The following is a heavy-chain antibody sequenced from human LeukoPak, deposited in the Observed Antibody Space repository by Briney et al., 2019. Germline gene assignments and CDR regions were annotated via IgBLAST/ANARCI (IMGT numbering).Heavy chain of an antibody. D-gene: IGHD2-15*01. CDR1: GFTFSSYG. Sequence: GGSLRLSCAASGFTFSSYGMHWVRQPPRKGLEWVAVISYDGSNKYYADSVKGRFTSSRDNSKNTLYLQMNSLRAEDTAVYYCAKLGYCSGGSCSQNDAFDIWGQGTMVTVSS. V-gene: IGHV3-30*18. J-gene: IGHJ3*02. CDR2: ISYDGSNK. CDR3: AKLGYCSGGSCSQNDAFDI.